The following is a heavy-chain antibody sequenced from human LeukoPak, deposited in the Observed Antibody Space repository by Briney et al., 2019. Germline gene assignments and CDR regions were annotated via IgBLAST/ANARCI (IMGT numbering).Heavy chain of an antibody. J-gene: IGHJ4*02. D-gene: IGHD3-22*01. CDR2: INHSGST. V-gene: IGHV4-34*01. CDR3: ASRSYDSSGSTFDY. Sequence: SETLSLTCAVYGGSFSVYYWSWIRQPPGKGLEWIGEINHSGSTNYNPSLKSRVTISVDTSKNQLSLKLSSVTAADTAVYYCASRSYDSSGSTFDYWGQGTLVTVSS. CDR1: GGSFSVYY.